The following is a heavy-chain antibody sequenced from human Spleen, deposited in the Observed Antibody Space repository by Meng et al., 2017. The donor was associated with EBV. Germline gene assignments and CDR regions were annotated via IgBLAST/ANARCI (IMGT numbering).Heavy chain of an antibody. Sequence: LHESGPGMVKPSATLFSTCCVSGGSITSTNWWSWVRQPPGKGLEWIGETHHGGNTNYNTSLQSRVTISVDTSNNQFSLKLSSVTAADTAVYYCAREVIRNWFDPWGQGTLVTVSS. J-gene: IGHJ5*02. CDR1: GGSITSTNW. CDR3: AREVIRNWFDP. V-gene: IGHV4-4*02. CDR2: THHGGNT. D-gene: IGHD3-16*02.